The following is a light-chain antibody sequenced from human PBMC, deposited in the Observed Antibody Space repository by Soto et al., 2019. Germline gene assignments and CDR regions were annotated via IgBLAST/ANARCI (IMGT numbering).Light chain of an antibody. CDR3: CSYAGSSTVV. V-gene: IGLV2-23*01. CDR2: EGT. CDR1: SSDVGSYNL. Sequence: QSALTQPASVSGSPGQSITLSCTGTSSDVGSYNLVSWYQQVSGKAPKLMIYEGTKRPSGVSNRFSGSKSGNTASLTISGLQAEDEADYYCCSYAGSSTVVFGGGTKLTVL. J-gene: IGLJ3*02.